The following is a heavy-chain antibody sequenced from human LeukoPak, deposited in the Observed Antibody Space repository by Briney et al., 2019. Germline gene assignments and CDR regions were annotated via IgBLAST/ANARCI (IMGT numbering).Heavy chain of an antibody. CDR2: IYYSGST. Sequence: PSQTLSLTCTVSGGSISSGGYYWSWIRQHPGKGLEWIGYIYYSGSTYYNPSLKSRVTISVDTSKNQFSLKLSSVTAADTAVYYCARGQRELTPRFDPWGQGTLVTVSP. J-gene: IGHJ5*02. CDR1: GGSISSGGYY. D-gene: IGHD1-26*01. V-gene: IGHV4-31*03. CDR3: ARGQRELTPRFDP.